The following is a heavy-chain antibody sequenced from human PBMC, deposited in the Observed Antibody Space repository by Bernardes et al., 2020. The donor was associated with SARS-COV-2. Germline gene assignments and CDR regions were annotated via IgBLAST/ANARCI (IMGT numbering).Heavy chain of an antibody. V-gene: IGHV3-74*01. CDR3: ARDLGYCTNGVCSP. CDR2: ITPGGSST. J-gene: IGHJ5*02. D-gene: IGHD2-8*01. Sequence: GGSLRLSCAASGFPFSTSSMHWVRQIPGKGLVWVSRITPGGSSTSYADSVQGRFTISRDNAKNTLFLQMNSLRAEDTAMYYCARDLGYCTNGVCSPWGQGTLVTVSS. CDR1: GFPFSTSS.